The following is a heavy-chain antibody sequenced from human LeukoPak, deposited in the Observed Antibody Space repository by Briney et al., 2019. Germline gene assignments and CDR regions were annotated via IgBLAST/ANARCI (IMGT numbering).Heavy chain of an antibody. V-gene: IGHV4-39*01. J-gene: IGHJ4*02. CDR3: ARVVAGMYYFDY. CDR2: IYYSGRT. CDR1: GDSVSRSDSY. D-gene: IGHD6-19*01. Sequence: SETLSLTCSVSGDSVSRSDSYWDWIRQPPGKGLEWIGTIYYSGRTYYSPSLKSRVTMSVDPSNNQFSLNLRSVTAADTAVYYCARVVAGMYYFDYWGQGTLVTVSS.